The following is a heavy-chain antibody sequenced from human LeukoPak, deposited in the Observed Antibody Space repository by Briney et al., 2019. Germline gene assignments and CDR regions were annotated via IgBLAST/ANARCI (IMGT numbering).Heavy chain of an antibody. V-gene: IGHV3-30*09. CDR3: ARSLMYNYDSSVNL. CDR1: GFSLSNYW. J-gene: IGHJ4*02. Sequence: GGSLRLSCAASGFSLSNYWMNWVRQAPGKGLEWVAVISYDGSNKYYADSVKGRFAISRDNSKNTLYLQMNSLRAEDTAVYYCARSLMYNYDSSVNLWGQGTLVTVSS. CDR2: ISYDGSNK. D-gene: IGHD3-22*01.